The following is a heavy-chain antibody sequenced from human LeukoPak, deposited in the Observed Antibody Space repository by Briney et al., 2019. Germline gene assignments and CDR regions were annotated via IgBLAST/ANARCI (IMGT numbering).Heavy chain of an antibody. Sequence: SVKVSCKASGGTFSSYAISWVRQAPGRGLEWMGGIIPIFGTANYAQKFQGRVTITTDESTSTAYMELSSLRSEDTAVYYCARSIAVAGTSYYFDYWGQGTLVTVSS. CDR2: IIPIFGTA. CDR3: ARSIAVAGTSYYFDY. V-gene: IGHV1-69*05. J-gene: IGHJ4*02. CDR1: GGTFSSYA. D-gene: IGHD6-19*01.